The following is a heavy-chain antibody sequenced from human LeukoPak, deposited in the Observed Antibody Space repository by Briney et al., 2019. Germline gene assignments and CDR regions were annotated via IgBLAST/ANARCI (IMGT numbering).Heavy chain of an antibody. J-gene: IGHJ5*02. Sequence: ASVTVSCXASGYTFTGYYMHWVRQAPGQGLEWMGRINPNSGGTNYAQKFQGRVTMTRDPSISTAYMELSRLRSDDTAVYYCARESGSSSSWYEANWFDPWGQGTLVTVSS. CDR3: ARESGSSSSWYEANWFDP. V-gene: IGHV1-2*06. CDR2: INPNSGGT. CDR1: GYTFTGYY. D-gene: IGHD6-13*01.